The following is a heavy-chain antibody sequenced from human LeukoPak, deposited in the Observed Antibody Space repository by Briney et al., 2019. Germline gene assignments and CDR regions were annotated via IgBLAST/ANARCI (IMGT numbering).Heavy chain of an antibody. D-gene: IGHD3-22*01. CDR1: GYTFTSYG. V-gene: IGHV1-18*01. CDR2: ISAYNGNT. CDR3: ATNRYYDSSGYYYDDAFDI. Sequence: ASVKVSCKASGYTFTSYGISWVRQAPGQGLEWMGWISAYNGNTNYAQKLQGRVTMTTDTSTSTAYMELRSLRSDDTAVYYCATNRYYDSSGYYYDDAFDIWGQGTMVTVSS. J-gene: IGHJ3*02.